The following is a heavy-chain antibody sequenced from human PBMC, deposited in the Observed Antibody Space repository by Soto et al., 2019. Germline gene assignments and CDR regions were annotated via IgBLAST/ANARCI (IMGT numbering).Heavy chain of an antibody. Sequence: QVQLQESGPGLVKPSETLSLTCTVSGGSISSYYWSWIRQPPGKGLEWSGYIYYSGSTNYNPSPKRRVTISGDTSKHQFSLKLSSVTAADTAVYYCGRGFDYYGSGGPYYYYGMDVWGQGTTVTVSS. CDR2: IYYSGST. J-gene: IGHJ6*02. V-gene: IGHV4-59*01. CDR1: GGSISSYY. D-gene: IGHD3-10*01. CDR3: GRGFDYYGSGGPYYYYGMDV.